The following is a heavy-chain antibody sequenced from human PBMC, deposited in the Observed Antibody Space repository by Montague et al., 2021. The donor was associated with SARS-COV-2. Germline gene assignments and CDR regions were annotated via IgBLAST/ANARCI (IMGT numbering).Heavy chain of an antibody. CDR1: GGLFSGYY. J-gene: IGHJ4*02. CDR3: ARWDPQTLTLIGLRGKSASDY. Sequence: SGTLSLTCAVYGGLFSGYYWTWIRQSPGKGLEWIAEINHSGTTNYNFNPSLRSRVTISVDTSKSQFSLKLSSVTAADTGVYYCARWDPQTLTLIGLRGKSASDYWGQGTLVTVSS. CDR2: INHSGTT. V-gene: IGHV4-34*01. D-gene: IGHD4-23*01.